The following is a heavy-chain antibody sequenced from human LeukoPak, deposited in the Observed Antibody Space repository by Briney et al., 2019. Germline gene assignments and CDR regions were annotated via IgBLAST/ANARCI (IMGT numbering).Heavy chain of an antibody. J-gene: IGHJ4*02. V-gene: IGHV4-59*12. CDR1: GGSISSYY. Sequence: SDTLSLACSLSGGSISSYYGGWIRQPPGKGLGWIGYNYSSGRTNYNPSLKSRVTISVDKSKNQFCLMLSSVTAADTPVYYCARAPLYSSGYYIYWGQGTLVTASS. CDR3: ARAPLYSSGYYIY. D-gene: IGHD3-22*01. CDR2: NYSSGRT.